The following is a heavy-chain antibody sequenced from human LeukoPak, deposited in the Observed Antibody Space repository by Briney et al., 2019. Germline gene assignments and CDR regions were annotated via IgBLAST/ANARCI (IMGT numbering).Heavy chain of an antibody. V-gene: IGHV4-61*10. CDR2: IYYTGST. CDR1: GNSISSGDNY. J-gene: IGHJ4*02. D-gene: IGHD7-27*01. Sequence: KASQTLSLTCTVSGNSISSGDNYWSWIRQPAGKGLEWIGYIYYTGSTSYNPSLRSRVTMSADTSKNQFSLKLSSVTAADTAVYYCASRKLGNDYWGQGTLVTVSS. CDR3: ASRKLGNDY.